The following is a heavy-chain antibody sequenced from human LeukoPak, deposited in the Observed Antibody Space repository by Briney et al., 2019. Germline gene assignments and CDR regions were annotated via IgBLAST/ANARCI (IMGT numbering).Heavy chain of an antibody. CDR2: IYYSGST. J-gene: IGHJ4*02. CDR3: ARGAVGAFDY. Sequence: SETLSLTCTVSGGSISSYYWSWIRQPPGKGLERIGYIYYSGSTNYNPSLKSRVTISVDTSKNQFSLKLSSVTAADTAVYYCARGAVGAFDYWGQGTLVTVSS. V-gene: IGHV4-59*01. CDR1: GGSISSYY. D-gene: IGHD1-26*01.